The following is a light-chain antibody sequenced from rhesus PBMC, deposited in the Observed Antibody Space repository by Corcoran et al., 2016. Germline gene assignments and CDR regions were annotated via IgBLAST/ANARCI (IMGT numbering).Light chain of an antibody. V-gene: IGKV3-24*04. CDR3: TQSSTLALT. CDR1: QSVGSY. Sequence: ETVVTQSPATLSLSPGERATLSCRASQSVGSYLAWYQQKPGQAPRLLIYGASSRATGIPDRFSGSGSWTAFTLTISSLEHEEVGVYYCTQSSTLALTFGGETKVEIK. CDR2: GAS. J-gene: IGKJ4*01.